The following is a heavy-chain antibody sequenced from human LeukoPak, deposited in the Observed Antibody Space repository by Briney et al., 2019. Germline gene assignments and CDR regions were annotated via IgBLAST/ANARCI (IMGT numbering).Heavy chain of an antibody. Sequence: GRSLRLSCAASGFNFDDYSMYWVRQAPGKGLEWVSGISWNSGSIGYADSVKGRFTISRDNAKNSLYLQMNSLRAEDTAVYYCASRPYDSSGYWGFDWFDPWGQGTLVTVSS. CDR1: GFNFDDYS. J-gene: IGHJ5*02. CDR3: ASRPYDSSGYWGFDWFDP. CDR2: ISWNSGSI. V-gene: IGHV3-9*01. D-gene: IGHD3-22*01.